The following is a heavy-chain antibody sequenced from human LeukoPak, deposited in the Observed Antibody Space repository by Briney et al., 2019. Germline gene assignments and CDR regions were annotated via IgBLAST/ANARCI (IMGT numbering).Heavy chain of an antibody. CDR3: ARDVPTYYDYVWGSYRYSP. D-gene: IGHD3-16*02. V-gene: IGHV1-18*01. CDR2: ISAYNGNT. J-gene: IGHJ5*02. Sequence: ASVKVSCKASGYTFTSYGISWVRQAPGQGLEWMGWISAYNGNTNYAQKLQGRVTMTTDTSTSTAYMELRSLRSDDTAVYYCARDVPTYYDYVWGSYRYSPWGQGTLVTVSS. CDR1: GYTFTSYG.